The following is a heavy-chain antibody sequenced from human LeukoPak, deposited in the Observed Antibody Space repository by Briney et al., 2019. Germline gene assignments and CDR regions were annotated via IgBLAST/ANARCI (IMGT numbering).Heavy chain of an antibody. CDR3: AHYSTGVNYGGLAFDI. V-gene: IGHV3-23*01. D-gene: IGHD2-8*02. Sequence: PGGSLRLSCAASGFTFSNYAMTWVRQAPGKGLEWVSTISVSGADTFYADSVKGRFTISRDNSKNTLYLQMNSLSAEDTAVYYCAHYSTGVNYGGLAFDIWGQGTMVTVSS. CDR1: GFTFSNYA. CDR2: ISVSGADT. J-gene: IGHJ3*02.